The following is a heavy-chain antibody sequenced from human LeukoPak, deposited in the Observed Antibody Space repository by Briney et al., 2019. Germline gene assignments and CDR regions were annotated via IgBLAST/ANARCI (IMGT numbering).Heavy chain of an antibody. CDR3: ARDRWEHDPDY. V-gene: IGHV3-74*01. CDR1: GFTFSSYW. CDR2: IKSDGSTT. Sequence: PGGSLRLSCLASGFTFSSYWMYWVRQAPGKGLVWVSHIKSDGSTTAYADSVKGRFTISRDNAKNTLYLQMNSLRPEDSAVYYCARDRWEHDPDYWGQGTLVTVSS. J-gene: IGHJ4*02. D-gene: IGHD1-26*01.